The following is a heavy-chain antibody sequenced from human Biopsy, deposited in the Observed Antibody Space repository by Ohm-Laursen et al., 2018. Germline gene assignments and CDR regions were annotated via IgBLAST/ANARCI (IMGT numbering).Heavy chain of an antibody. V-gene: IGHV4-59*01. CDR3: ARDRGYYSDRTVPGYFDL. D-gene: IGHD3-22*01. CDR2: VYYTGST. CDR1: GDSISSYY. Sequence: TLSLTCTVSGDSISSYYWSWVRQPPGKGLQWIGYVYYTGSTDYNPSLQSRVTISVDTSKNHFSLRLRSVTPADTAIYYCARDRGYYSDRTVPGYFDLWGRGTLVTVSS. J-gene: IGHJ2*01.